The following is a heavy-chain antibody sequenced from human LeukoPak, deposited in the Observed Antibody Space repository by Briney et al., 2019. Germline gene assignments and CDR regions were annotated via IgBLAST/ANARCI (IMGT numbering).Heavy chain of an antibody. D-gene: IGHD4-11*01. J-gene: IGHJ4*02. V-gene: IGHV3-66*01. CDR1: GFTFSSYS. Sequence: GGSLRLSCAASGFTFSSYSMSWVRQAPGKGLEWVSLIYSGGSTYYADSVRGRFTISRDSSKNTLYLQMNSLRVEDTAVYYCARIYNWGQGTLVTVSS. CDR3: ARIYN. CDR2: IYSGGST.